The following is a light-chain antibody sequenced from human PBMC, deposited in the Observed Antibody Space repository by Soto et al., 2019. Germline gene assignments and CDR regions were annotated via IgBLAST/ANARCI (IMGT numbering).Light chain of an antibody. Sequence: GDRVTITCRASQTVNGWLAWYQQKPGKVPKLLIHDASSLESGVPSRFSGSGSGTEFTLTISSLQPDDFATYYCQHYNSYSEAFGQGTKVDIK. CDR1: QTVNGW. CDR3: QHYNSYSEA. J-gene: IGKJ1*01. CDR2: DAS. V-gene: IGKV1-5*01.